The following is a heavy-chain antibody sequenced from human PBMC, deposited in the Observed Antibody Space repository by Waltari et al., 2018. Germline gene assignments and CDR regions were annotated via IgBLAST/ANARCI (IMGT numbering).Heavy chain of an antibody. V-gene: IGHV4-61*09. CDR3: ARGELGLRRFDY. D-gene: IGHD7-27*01. CDR2: IYSDGIT. CDR1: GDSINSRDYY. Sequence: VQLQESGPGLVQPSQTLSLICSVSGDSINSRDYYWTWIRQPAGKGLEWIGYIYSDGITNYNPSLSGRLTMALDTSKTQFSLKLSFMTAADTAVYYCARGELGLRRFDYWGRGALVTVSS. J-gene: IGHJ4*02.